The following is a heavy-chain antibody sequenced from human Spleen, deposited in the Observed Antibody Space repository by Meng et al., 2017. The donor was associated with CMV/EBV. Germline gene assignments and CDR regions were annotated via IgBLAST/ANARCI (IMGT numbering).Heavy chain of an antibody. V-gene: IGHV1-69*12. CDR1: GGTFRSYA. CDR3: ARHYYDSSGYYPDAFNI. D-gene: IGHD3-22*01. Sequence: QVQLVQSGAEVKKPGSSVKVSCKASGGTFRSYAISWVRQAPGQGLEWMGGIIPIFGTANYAQKFQGRVTITADESTSTAYMELSSLRSEDTAVYYCARHYYDSSGYYPDAFNIWGQGTMVTVSS. CDR2: IIPIFGTA. J-gene: IGHJ3*02.